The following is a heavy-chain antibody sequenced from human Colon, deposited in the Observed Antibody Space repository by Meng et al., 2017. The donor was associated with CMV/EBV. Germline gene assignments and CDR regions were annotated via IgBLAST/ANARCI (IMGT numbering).Heavy chain of an antibody. CDR2: INSNSGAT. J-gene: IGHJ4*02. CDR1: GYTFSDYH. V-gene: IGHV1-2*02. D-gene: IGHD1-26*01. CDR3: ARDPSGSRVPFDY. Sequence: QGQLVQSGAEVKKPGASVKVSCKTSGYTFSDYHIHWVRQAPGQGLEWMGWINSNSGATDYAQKFQGRFTVTRDTSITTVYMELSSLRSDDTAVYYCARDPSGSRVPFDYWGQGSLVTVSS.